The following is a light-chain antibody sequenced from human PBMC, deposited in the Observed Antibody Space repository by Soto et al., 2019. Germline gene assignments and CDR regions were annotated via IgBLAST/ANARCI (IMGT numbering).Light chain of an antibody. CDR2: GAS. J-gene: IGKJ1*01. V-gene: IGKV3-15*01. CDR1: QSVSGN. CDR3: QQYGDWPWT. Sequence: EIVMTQSPATLSMSPGERATLSCRAGQSVSGNLAWYQQKPGQAPRLLIHGASTRATGIPARFSGSGSGTDFTLTISSLQSEDFAVYYCQQYGDWPWTVGQGTKGDIK.